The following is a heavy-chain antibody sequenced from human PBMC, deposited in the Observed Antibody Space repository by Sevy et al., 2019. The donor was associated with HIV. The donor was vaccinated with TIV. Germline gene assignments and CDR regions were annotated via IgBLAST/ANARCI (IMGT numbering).Heavy chain of an antibody. Sequence: GGSLRLSCAASGFTFSSYAMSWVRQAPGKGLEWVSAISGSGGSTYYADSVKGRFTISRDNSKNTLYLQMNSLRAEDTAVYYCAKQVGYGDSMYYFDYWGQGTLVTVSS. CDR2: ISGSGGST. CDR3: AKQVGYGDSMYYFDY. J-gene: IGHJ4*02. V-gene: IGHV3-23*01. D-gene: IGHD4-17*01. CDR1: GFTFSSYA.